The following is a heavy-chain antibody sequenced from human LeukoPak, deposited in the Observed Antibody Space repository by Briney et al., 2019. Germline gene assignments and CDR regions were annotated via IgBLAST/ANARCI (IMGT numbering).Heavy chain of an antibody. V-gene: IGHV3-30-3*01. D-gene: IGHD2-2*01. CDR3: ARDGGRFIVVVPAAISFDY. J-gene: IGHJ4*02. CDR1: GFTFSSYA. Sequence: PGGSLRLSCAASGFTFSSYAMHWVRQAPGKGLEWVAVISYDGSNKYYADSVKGRFTISRDNSKNTLYLQMNSLRAEDTAVYYCARDGGRFIVVVPAAISFDYWGQGTLVTVSS. CDR2: ISYDGSNK.